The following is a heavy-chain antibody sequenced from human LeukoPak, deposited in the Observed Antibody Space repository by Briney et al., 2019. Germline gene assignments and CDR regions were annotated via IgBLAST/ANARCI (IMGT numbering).Heavy chain of an antibody. Sequence: SETLSLTCAVYGGSFSGYYWSWIRQPPGKGLEWIGSIYYSGSTYYNPSLKSRVTISVDTSKNQFSLKLSSVTAADTAVYYCARRWTGITMVRGGRWFDPWGQGTLVTVSS. D-gene: IGHD3-10*01. J-gene: IGHJ5*02. CDR1: GGSFSGYY. V-gene: IGHV4-34*01. CDR3: ARRWTGITMVRGGRWFDP. CDR2: IYYSGST.